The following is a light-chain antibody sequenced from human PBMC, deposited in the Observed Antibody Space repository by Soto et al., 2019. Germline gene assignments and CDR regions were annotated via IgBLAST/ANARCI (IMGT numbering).Light chain of an antibody. V-gene: IGKV3-20*01. CDR3: QQSFSTPQT. J-gene: IGKJ4*01. CDR1: QSAYSSY. CDR2: GAS. Sequence: ELVLTQSPGTLSLSPGDRATLSCRSSQSAYSSYLSWYQQKPGQAPRLLIYGASNRATGIPDRFSGSGSGTEFTLAISSLQPEDSATYYCQQSFSTPQTFGGGTRVEVK.